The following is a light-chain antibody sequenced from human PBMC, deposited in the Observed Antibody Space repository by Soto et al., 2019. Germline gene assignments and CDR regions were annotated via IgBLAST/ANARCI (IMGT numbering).Light chain of an antibody. V-gene: IGLV1-40*01. CDR2: GNI. CDR3: AAWDDTRNGYV. Sequence: QSVLTQPPSVSEAPGQRNTISCTWSSSNIGSLYDVHWYNQLPGAAPKLLIYGNINRASGGPDRVSGSKSGTSASLVIRGLQSVDEADYYCAAWDDTRNGYVFGGGNKVTV. CDR1: SSNIGSLYD. J-gene: IGLJ1*01.